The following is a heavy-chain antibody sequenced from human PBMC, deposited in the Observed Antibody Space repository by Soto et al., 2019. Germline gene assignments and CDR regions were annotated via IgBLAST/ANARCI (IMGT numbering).Heavy chain of an antibody. CDR3: PTDRLAGGYYYYYGMDV. Sequence: GGSLRLSCAASGFTFSNAWMSWVRQAPGKGLEWVGRIKSKTDGGTTDYAAPVKGRFTISRDDSKNTLYLQMNSLKTEDTAVYYCPTDRLAGGYYYYYGMDVWGQGTTVTVSS. CDR1: GFTFSNAW. CDR2: IKSKTDGGTT. V-gene: IGHV3-15*01. D-gene: IGHD7-27*01. J-gene: IGHJ6*02.